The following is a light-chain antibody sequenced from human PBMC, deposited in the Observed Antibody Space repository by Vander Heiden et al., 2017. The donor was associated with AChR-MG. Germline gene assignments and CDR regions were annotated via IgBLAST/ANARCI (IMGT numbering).Light chain of an antibody. J-gene: IGKJ1*01. CDR1: QSVSSY. V-gene: IGKV3-11*01. CDR3: LQRGNWPST. CDR2: DE. Sequence: EIVLTQSPATLSLSPRERATLSCRASQSVSSYLAWYQQKPGQAPRLLIYDEYSGSGTDFTLTISSLEPEDFALYYCLQRGNWPSTFGQGTKVEIK.